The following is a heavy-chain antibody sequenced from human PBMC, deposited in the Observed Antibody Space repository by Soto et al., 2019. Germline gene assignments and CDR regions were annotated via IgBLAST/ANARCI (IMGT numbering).Heavy chain of an antibody. CDR1: GYPLTGCN. CDR2: INPNSGGK. CDR3: ARGAGPTSLNY. V-gene: IGHV1-2*02. J-gene: IGHJ4*02. Sequence: SVNVAFKASGYPLTGCNMYLVRQAHGQGLEWMGWINPNSGGKNYAQKFQGRVTMTRDTSISTAYMELSRLRSDDTAVHYCARGAGPTSLNYWGQGHLVYVSS. D-gene: IGHD1-7*01.